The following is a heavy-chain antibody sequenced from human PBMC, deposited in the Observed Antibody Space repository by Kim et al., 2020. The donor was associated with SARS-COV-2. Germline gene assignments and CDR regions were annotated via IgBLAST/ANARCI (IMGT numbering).Heavy chain of an antibody. Sequence: SETLSLTCRVYGWSFRGYHWNWIRQPPAKGLEWIGEIDHSGNTHYKPSLTSRSTISLYTAKNHFSLNMHSVTAANTAVYNCAREYYGPVYNWLDP. D-gene: IGHD3-10*01. V-gene: IGHV4-34*01. CDR3: AREYYGPVYNWLDP. CDR2: IDHSGNT. J-gene: IGHJ5*02. CDR1: GWSFRGYH.